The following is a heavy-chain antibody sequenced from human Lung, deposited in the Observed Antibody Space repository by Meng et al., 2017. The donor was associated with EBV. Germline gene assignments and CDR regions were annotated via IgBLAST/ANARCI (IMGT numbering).Heavy chain of an antibody. CDR3: ARAVDTGYFDY. CDR1: GGSISSGGYS. CDR2: IYHSGST. Sequence: LQGPGPGLRNPCQTLPLTCAAAGGSISSGGYSWSWIRQPPGKGLEWIGYIYHSGSTYYNPSLKSRVTISVDRSKNQFSLKLSSVTAADTAVYYCARAVDTGYFDYWGQGTLVTVSS. J-gene: IGHJ4*02. D-gene: IGHD5-18*01. V-gene: IGHV4-30-2*01.